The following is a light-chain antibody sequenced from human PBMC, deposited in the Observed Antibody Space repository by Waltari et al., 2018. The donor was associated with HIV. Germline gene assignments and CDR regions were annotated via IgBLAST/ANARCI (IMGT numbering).Light chain of an antibody. CDR1: SSVVGGYNS. CDR3: SSYTSSSTVV. Sequence: QSALTQPASVSGSPGQSITISCTGTSSVVGGYNSVSCYQQHPGKAPKLMIFDVSNRPSGVSNRFSGSKSGNTASLTISGLQAEDEADYYCSSYTSSSTVVFGGGTKVTVL. CDR2: DVS. V-gene: IGLV2-14*01. J-gene: IGLJ2*01.